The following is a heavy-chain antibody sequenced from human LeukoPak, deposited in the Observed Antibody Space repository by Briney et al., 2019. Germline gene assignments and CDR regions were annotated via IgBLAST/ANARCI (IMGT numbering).Heavy chain of an antibody. Sequence: RAGGSLRLSCAASGFTFSSYSMNWVRQAPGKGLEWVAVISYDGSNKYYADSVKGRFTISRDNSKNTLYLQMNSLRAEDTAVYYCAKSAATFDYWGQGTLVTVSS. CDR1: GFTFSSYS. CDR3: AKSAATFDY. V-gene: IGHV3-30*18. CDR2: ISYDGSNK. D-gene: IGHD1-26*01. J-gene: IGHJ4*02.